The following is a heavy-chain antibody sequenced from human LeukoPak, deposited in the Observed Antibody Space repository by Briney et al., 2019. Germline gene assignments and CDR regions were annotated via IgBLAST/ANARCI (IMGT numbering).Heavy chain of an antibody. D-gene: IGHD3-10*01. CDR2: ISSGGSTT. V-gene: IGHV3-11*04. Sequence: PGGSLRLSCAASGFSFSDYYMSWIRQAPGMGLEWVSHISSGGSTTLYADSVKGRFSISRDNAKNSLYLQMNSLRAEDTAVYYCARDKVENYYGSGGSPLMDVWGKGTTVTVSS. CDR1: GFSFSDYY. J-gene: IGHJ6*04. CDR3: ARDKVENYYGSGGSPLMDV.